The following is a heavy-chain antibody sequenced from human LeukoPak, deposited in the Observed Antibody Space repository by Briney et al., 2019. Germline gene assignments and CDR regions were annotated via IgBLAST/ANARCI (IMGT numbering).Heavy chain of an antibody. V-gene: IGHV5-51*01. CDR1: GYSFTSYW. Sequence: GESLKISCKGSGYSFTSYWIGWVRQMPGKGLEWMGIIYPGDSDTRYSPSFQGQVTISADKSISTAYLQWSSLNASDTAMYYCARFIAVAGWAFDIWGQGTMVTVSS. CDR3: ARFIAVAGWAFDI. D-gene: IGHD6-19*01. J-gene: IGHJ3*02. CDR2: IYPGDSDT.